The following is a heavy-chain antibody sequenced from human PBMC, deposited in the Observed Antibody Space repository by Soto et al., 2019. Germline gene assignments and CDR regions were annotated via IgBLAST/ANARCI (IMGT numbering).Heavy chain of an antibody. V-gene: IGHV3-23*01. CDR3: AKKVNSGSGSQFFDY. Sequence: GGSLRLSCAASGFTFSSYSMSWVRQAPGKWLEWVSGFRSGGDDDTTYYADSVRGRFTISRDNSKNTLFLQMNSLRAEDTAIYYCAKKVNSGSGSQFFDYWGQGXLVTVYS. CDR2: FRSGGDDDTT. D-gene: IGHD3-10*01. J-gene: IGHJ4*02. CDR1: GFTFSSYS.